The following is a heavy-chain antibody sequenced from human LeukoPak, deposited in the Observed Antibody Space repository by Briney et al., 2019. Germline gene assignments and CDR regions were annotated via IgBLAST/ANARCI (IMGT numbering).Heavy chain of an antibody. J-gene: IGHJ4*02. V-gene: IGHV3-49*03. CDR3: TRDPRYRSSGWYEGDY. CDR2: IRSKAYGGTT. Sequence: GGSLRLSCAASGFTFSSYAMSWFRQAPGKGLEWVGFIRSKAYGGTTEYAASVKGRFTISRDDSKSIAYLQMNSLKTEDTAVYYCTRDPRYRSSGWYEGDYWGQGTLVTVSS. CDR1: GFTFSSYA. D-gene: IGHD6-19*01.